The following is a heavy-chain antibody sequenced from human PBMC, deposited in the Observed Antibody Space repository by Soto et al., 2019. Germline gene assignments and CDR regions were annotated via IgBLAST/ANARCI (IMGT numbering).Heavy chain of an antibody. Sequence: GGSLRLSCAASGFTFSSYAMSWVRQAPGKGLEWVSAISGSGGSTYYADSVKGRFTITRDNSKNTLYLQMNSLRAEDTAVYYCANFGSSGGSPSRHGMDVWGQGTTVTVSS. J-gene: IGHJ6*02. D-gene: IGHD2-15*01. CDR2: ISGSGGST. CDR1: GFTFSSYA. CDR3: ANFGSSGGSPSRHGMDV. V-gene: IGHV3-23*01.